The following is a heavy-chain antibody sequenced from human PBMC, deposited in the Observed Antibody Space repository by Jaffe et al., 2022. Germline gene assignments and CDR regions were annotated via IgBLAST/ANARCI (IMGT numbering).Heavy chain of an antibody. D-gene: IGHD4-17*01. CDR2: INPNSGGT. CDR1: GYTFTGYY. CDR3: ARDLKPGTYDYGDYATVGDAFDI. Sequence: QVQLVQSGAEVKKPGASVKVSCKASGYTFTGYYMHWVRQAPGQGLEWMGRINPNSGGTNYAQKFQGRVTMTRDTSISTAYMELSRLRSDDTAVYYCARDLKPGTYDYGDYATVGDAFDIWGQGTMVTVSS. J-gene: IGHJ3*02. V-gene: IGHV1-2*06.